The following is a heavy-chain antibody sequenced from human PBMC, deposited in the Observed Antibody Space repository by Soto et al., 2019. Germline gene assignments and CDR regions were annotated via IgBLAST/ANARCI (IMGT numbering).Heavy chain of an antibody. CDR3: ARPLVAPVAGPYYYGMDV. V-gene: IGHV3-33*01. Sequence: PGGSLRLSCAASGFTFSTYGFNWFRQAPGKGLEWVAVIWYDGNTKYYADSVKGRFTISRDNSMNTLYLQMNSLTAEDTAVYYCARPLVAPVAGPYYYGMDVWGQGTTVTVSS. J-gene: IGHJ6*02. CDR2: IWYDGNTK. D-gene: IGHD6-19*01. CDR1: GFTFSTYG.